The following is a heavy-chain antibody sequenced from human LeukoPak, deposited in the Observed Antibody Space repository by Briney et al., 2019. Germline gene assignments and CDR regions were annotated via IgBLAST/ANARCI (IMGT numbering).Heavy chain of an antibody. CDR3: ARGDIVVVVAAFDF. Sequence: SQTLTLTCAISGDSFSSNSAAWNWIRPAPSRGLEWPGSTYYRCKWYNDYAVSVISRITINSNTSKNQFLLQLKSVTPDDTVVYYCARGDIVVVVAAFDFWGQGTLVSVSS. CDR2: TYYRCKWYN. J-gene: IGHJ4*02. D-gene: IGHD2-15*01. V-gene: IGHV6-1*01. CDR1: GDSFSSNSAA.